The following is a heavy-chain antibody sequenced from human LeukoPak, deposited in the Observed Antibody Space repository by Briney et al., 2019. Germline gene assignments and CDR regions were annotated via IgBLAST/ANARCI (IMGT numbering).Heavy chain of an antibody. D-gene: IGHD6-19*01. CDR2: IYYSGST. CDR1: GGSISSGDYY. V-gene: IGHV4-30-4*01. J-gene: IGHJ5*02. CDR3: ARGWIAVAGSNWFDP. Sequence: SETLSLTCTVSGGSISSGDYYWSWIRQPPGKGLEWIGYIYYSGSTYYNPSLKSRVTISVDTSKDQFSLKLSSVTAADTAVYYCARGWIAVAGSNWFDPWGQGTLVTVSS.